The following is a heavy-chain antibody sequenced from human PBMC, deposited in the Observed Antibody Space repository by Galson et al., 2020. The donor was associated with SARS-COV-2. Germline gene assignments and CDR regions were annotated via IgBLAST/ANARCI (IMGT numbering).Heavy chain of an antibody. CDR3: ASRSPIATVQGISSRAHYYYGMDV. D-gene: IGHD3-10*01. V-gene: IGHV1-18*04. J-gene: IGHJ6*02. CDR1: RYTLTTSG. Sequence: ASVTDSCKASRYTLTTSGFSWVRQPPGKGLEWMGWISGNDGKTNNVQKFQGRASMTTDTSTRTAYMELRSLRSNDTAVYYCASRSPIATVQGISSRAHYYYGMDVWGQGTTVTVSS. CDR2: ISGNDGKT.